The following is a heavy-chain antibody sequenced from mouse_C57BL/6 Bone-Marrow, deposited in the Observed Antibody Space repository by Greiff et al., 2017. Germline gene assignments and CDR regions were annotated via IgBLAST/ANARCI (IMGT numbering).Heavy chain of an antibody. CDR1: GFTFSDYG. V-gene: IGHV5-17*01. J-gene: IGHJ4*01. Sequence: DVKLVESGGGLVKPGGSLKLSCAASGFTFSDYGMHWVRQAPEKGLEWVAYISSGSSTIYYADTVKGRFTISRDNAKNTLFLQMTSLRSEDTAMYYGARRRRRGAMDYWGQGTSVTVSS. CDR3: ARRRRRGAMDY. CDR2: ISSGSSTI.